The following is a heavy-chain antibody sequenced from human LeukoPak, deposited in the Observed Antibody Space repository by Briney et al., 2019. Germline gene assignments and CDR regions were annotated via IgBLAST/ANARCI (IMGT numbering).Heavy chain of an antibody. J-gene: IGHJ3*02. Sequence: SETLSLTCTVSGGSISSYYWSWIRQPPGKGLEWIGYIYYSGSTNYNPSLKSRVTISVDTSKNQFSLKLSSVTAADTAVYYCARLPGYRDAFDIWGQGTMVTVSS. CDR3: ARLPGYRDAFDI. CDR2: IYYSGST. V-gene: IGHV4-59*01. CDR1: GGSISSYY. D-gene: IGHD5-18*01.